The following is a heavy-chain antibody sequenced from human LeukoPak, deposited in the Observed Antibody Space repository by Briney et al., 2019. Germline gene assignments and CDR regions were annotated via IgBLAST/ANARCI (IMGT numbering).Heavy chain of an antibody. CDR3: ARDNDPDYSSSPGWFDS. V-gene: IGHV3-21*01. CDR1: GFTLRSYG. J-gene: IGHJ5*01. D-gene: IGHD6-6*01. CDR2: ISTSSSYI. Sequence: PGGSLRLSCVASGFTLRSYGLNWVRQAPGKGLEWVSFISTSSSYIYYGDSVKGRFTVSRDNSRNTLYLQMNSLTVEDTAVYYCARDNDPDYSSSPGWFDSWGQGTLVTVSS.